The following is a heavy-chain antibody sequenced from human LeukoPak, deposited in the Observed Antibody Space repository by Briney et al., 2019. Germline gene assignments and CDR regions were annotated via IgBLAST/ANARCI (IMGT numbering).Heavy chain of an antibody. D-gene: IGHD4-17*01. Sequence: KPSETLSLTCTVSGGSISSYYWNWIRQPAGEGLEWIGRIYTSGSTDYNPSLKSRVTMSVDTSKNQFSLKLRSVTAADTAVYYCARVPMDYGDYPFDYWGQGTLVTVSS. CDR3: ARVPMDYGDYPFDY. CDR1: GGSISSYY. CDR2: IYTSGST. J-gene: IGHJ4*02. V-gene: IGHV4-4*07.